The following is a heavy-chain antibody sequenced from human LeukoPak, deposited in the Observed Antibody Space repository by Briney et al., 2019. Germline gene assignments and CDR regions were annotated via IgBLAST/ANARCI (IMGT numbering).Heavy chain of an antibody. V-gene: IGHV1-69*04. CDR1: GGTFSSYA. J-gene: IGHJ5*02. Sequence: SVKVSCKAPGGTFSSYAISWVRQAPGQGLEWMGRIIPILGIANYAQKFQGRVTITADKSTSTAYMELSSLRSEDTAVYYCARGHSTGYYSNWFDPWGQGTLVTVSS. D-gene: IGHD3-22*01. CDR3: ARGHSTGYYSNWFDP. CDR2: IIPILGIA.